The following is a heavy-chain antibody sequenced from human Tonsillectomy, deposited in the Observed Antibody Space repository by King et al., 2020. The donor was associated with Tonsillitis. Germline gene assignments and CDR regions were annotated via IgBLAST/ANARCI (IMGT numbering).Heavy chain of an antibody. V-gene: IGHV3-21*01. J-gene: IGHJ6*02. Sequence: QLVQSGGGLVKPGGSLRLSCAASGFTFSSYSMNWVRQAPGKGLEWVSSISSSSSYIYYADSVKGRFTISRDNAKNSLYLQMNSLRAEDTAVYYCARDKRPASLTYYDFWSGYYDYYYYGIDVWGQGTTVTVSS. CDR3: ARDKRPASLTYYDFWSGYYDYYYYGIDV. CDR1: GFTFSSYS. D-gene: IGHD3-3*01. CDR2: ISSSSSYI.